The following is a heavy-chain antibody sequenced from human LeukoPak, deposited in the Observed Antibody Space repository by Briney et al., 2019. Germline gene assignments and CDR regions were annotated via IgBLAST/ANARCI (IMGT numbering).Heavy chain of an antibody. D-gene: IGHD3-16*01. J-gene: IGHJ5*02. CDR3: ARVLTP. CDR1: GGSISSGSYY. Sequence: SETLSLTCTVSGGSISSGSYYWSWIRQPPGKGLEWIGYIYYSGSTNYNPSLKGRVTISVDTSKNQFSLKLSSVTAADTAVYYCARVLTPWGQGTLVTVSS. CDR2: IYYSGST. V-gene: IGHV4-61*01.